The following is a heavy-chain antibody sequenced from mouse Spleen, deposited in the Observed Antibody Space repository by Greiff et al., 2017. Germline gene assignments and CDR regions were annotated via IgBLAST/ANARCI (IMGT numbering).Heavy chain of an antibody. D-gene: IGHD1-1*01. V-gene: IGHV5-12-1*01. J-gene: IGHJ4*01. CDR3: ARGDYGSTYAMDY. Sequence: EVQVVESGGGLVKPGGSLKLSCAASGFTFSSYYMSWVRQTPEKRLEWVATISSGGGSTYYPDSVKGRFTISRDNAKNTLYLQMSSLNSEDTAVYYCARGDYGSTYAMDYWGQGTSVTVSS. CDR2: ISSGGGST. CDR1: GFTFSSYY.